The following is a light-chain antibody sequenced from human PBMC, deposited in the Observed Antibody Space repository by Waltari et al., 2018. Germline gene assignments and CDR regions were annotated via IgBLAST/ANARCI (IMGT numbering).Light chain of an antibody. V-gene: IGLV3-19*01. CDR2: GKN. CDR1: SLRSYY. CDR3: NSRDSSGNHNV. J-gene: IGLJ6*01. Sequence: SSELTQDPAVSVALGQTVRITCQGDSLRSYYASRYQQKPGQAPVLVIYGKNNRPSGIPDRFSGSSSGNTASLTITGAQAEDEADYYCNSRDSSGNHNVFGSGTKVTVL.